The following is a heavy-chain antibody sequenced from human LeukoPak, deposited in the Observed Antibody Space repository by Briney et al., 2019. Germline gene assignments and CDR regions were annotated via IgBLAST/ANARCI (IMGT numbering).Heavy chain of an antibody. CDR2: INWNGGST. CDR1: GFTFDDYG. D-gene: IGHD2-15*01. Sequence: GGSLRLSCAASGFTFDDYGMSWVRQAPGKGLEWVSGINWNGGSTGYADSVKGRFTISRDNAKNSLYLQMNSLRAEDTALYYCARDVGAPWLQLLHYFGYWGQGTLVTVSS. V-gene: IGHV3-20*04. J-gene: IGHJ4*02. CDR3: ARDVGAPWLQLLHYFGY.